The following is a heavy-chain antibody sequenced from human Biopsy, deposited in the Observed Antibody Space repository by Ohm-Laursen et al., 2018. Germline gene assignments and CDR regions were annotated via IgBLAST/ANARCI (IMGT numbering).Heavy chain of an antibody. Sequence: SDTLSLTCAVSGDSIKNDAWSWIRQFPGKGLEWLGYILHSGHSDYNPSLERRLTLSIGPSKNQISLNLSSVNAADTAIYYCARHFESTAIFDYWGQGALITVSS. CDR3: ARHFESTAIFDY. CDR1: GDSIKNDA. V-gene: IGHV4-59*08. J-gene: IGHJ4*02. CDR2: ILHSGHS. D-gene: IGHD5/OR15-5a*01.